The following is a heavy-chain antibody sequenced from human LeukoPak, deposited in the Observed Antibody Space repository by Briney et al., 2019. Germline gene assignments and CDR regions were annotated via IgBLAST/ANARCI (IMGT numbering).Heavy chain of an antibody. J-gene: IGHJ5*02. CDR1: GFTFSSYG. CDR3: AKNREGLFGGALA. D-gene: IGHD3-16*01. CDR2: ISYDGSNK. V-gene: IGHV3-30*18. Sequence: GGSLRLSCAASGFTFSSYGMHWVRQAPGKGLEWVAVISYDGSNKYYADSVKGRFTISRDNSKNTLYLQMNSLRAEDTAVYYCAKNREGLFGGALAWGQGTLVTVSS.